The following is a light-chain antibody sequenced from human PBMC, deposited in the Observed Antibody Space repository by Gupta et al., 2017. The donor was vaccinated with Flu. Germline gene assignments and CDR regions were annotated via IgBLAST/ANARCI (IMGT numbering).Light chain of an antibody. CDR1: SSDVGRSDS. CDR3: TSYTSSSTVYV. CDR2: DVS. V-gene: IGLV2-14*01. Sequence: SALTQPASVSGSPCPSITISCTGTSSDVGRSDSVSWYQQHPAKAPKLLIYDVSSRPSGVADRFSGSKSGTTASLTITGLQAEDATDYYCTSYTSSSTVYVFGTGTKVTVL. J-gene: IGLJ1*01.